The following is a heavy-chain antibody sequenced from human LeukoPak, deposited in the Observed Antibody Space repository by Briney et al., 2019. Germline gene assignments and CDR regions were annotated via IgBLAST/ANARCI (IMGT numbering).Heavy chain of an antibody. CDR3: ARFLIGGGSPHYFDY. D-gene: IGHD2-15*01. CDR1: GYTFTSYD. Sequence: GASVKVSCKASGYTFTSYDINWVRQAPGQGLEWMGWISAYNGNTNYAQKFQGRVIMTTDTLTSTAYMELMSLRSDDTAVYYCARFLIGGGSPHYFDYWGQGTLVTVSS. CDR2: ISAYNGNT. V-gene: IGHV1-18*01. J-gene: IGHJ4*02.